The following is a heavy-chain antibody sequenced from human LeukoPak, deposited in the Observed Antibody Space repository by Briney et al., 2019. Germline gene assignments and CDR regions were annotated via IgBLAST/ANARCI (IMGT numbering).Heavy chain of an antibody. J-gene: IGHJ3*02. CDR2: IIPIFGTA. CDR3: ARAVVPAATPDAFDI. V-gene: IGHV1-69*13. CDR1: GGTFSSYA. Sequence: SVKVSCKASGGTFSSYAISWVRQAPGQGLEWMEGIIPIFGTASYAQKFQGRVTITADESTSTAYMELSSLRSEDTAVYYCARAVVPAATPDAFDIWGQGTMVTVS. D-gene: IGHD2-2*02.